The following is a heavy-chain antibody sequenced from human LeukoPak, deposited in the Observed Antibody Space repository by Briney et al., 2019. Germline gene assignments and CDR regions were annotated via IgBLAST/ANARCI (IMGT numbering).Heavy chain of an antibody. V-gene: IGHV3-30-3*01. J-gene: IGHJ4*02. Sequence: GGSLRLSCAASGFTFSTYAMHWFRQAPGKGLEWVAVISNDGRNKYYADSVRGRFTISRDNSENTLYLQMNSLRAEDTAMYYCLRSMDYWGQGTLVTVSS. D-gene: IGHD3-3*01. CDR3: LRSMDY. CDR1: GFTFSTYA. CDR2: ISNDGRNK.